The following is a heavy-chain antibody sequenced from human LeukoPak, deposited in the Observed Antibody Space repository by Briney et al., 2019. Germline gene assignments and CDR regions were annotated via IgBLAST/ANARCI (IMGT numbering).Heavy chain of an antibody. Sequence: SETLSLTCTVSGGSISSYFWSWIRQPAGKGLEWIGRIYTSGSTNYNPSLKSRVTISVDTSKNQFSLKLSSVTAADTAVYYCASDRIEVDAFDIWGQGTMVTVSS. CDR3: ASDRIEVDAFDI. D-gene: IGHD2-15*01. J-gene: IGHJ3*02. CDR1: GGSISSYF. CDR2: IYTSGST. V-gene: IGHV4-4*07.